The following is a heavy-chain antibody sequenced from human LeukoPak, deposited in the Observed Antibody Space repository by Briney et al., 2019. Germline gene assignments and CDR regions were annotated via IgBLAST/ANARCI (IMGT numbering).Heavy chain of an antibody. Sequence: SETLSLTCTVSGGSISSGDYYWSWIRQPPGKGLEWIGYIYYTGNTYYNPSLKSRVTISVDTSKNQFSLKLSSVTAADTAVYYCARGGGESSSSQDYDYWGQGTLVTVSS. J-gene: IGHJ4*02. V-gene: IGHV4-30-4*01. CDR1: GGSISSGDYY. CDR3: ARGGGESSSSQDYDY. D-gene: IGHD6-6*01. CDR2: IYYTGNT.